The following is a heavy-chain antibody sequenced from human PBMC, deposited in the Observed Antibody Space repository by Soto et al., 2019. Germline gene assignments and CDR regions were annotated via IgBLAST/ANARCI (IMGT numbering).Heavy chain of an antibody. CDR1: GFTFSSYA. CDR3: AKDRHLGELSLFEIGDY. V-gene: IGHV3-23*01. CDR2: ISGSGGST. Sequence: EVQLLESGGGLVQPGGSLRLSCADSGFTFSSYAMSWVRQAPGKGLEWVSAISGSGGSTYYADSVKGRFTISRDNSKNTLYLQMNSLRAEDTAVYYCAKDRHLGELSLFEIGDYWGQGTLVTVSS. J-gene: IGHJ4*02. D-gene: IGHD3-16*02.